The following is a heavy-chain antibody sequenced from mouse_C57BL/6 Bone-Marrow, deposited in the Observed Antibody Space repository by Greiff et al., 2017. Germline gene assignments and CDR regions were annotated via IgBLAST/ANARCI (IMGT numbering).Heavy chain of an antibody. J-gene: IGHJ4*01. CDR1: GYTFTSYW. D-gene: IGHD1-1*01. V-gene: IGHV1-59*01. CDR2: IDPSDSYT. Sequence: VKLQQPGAELVRPGTSVKLSCKASGYTFTSYWMHWVKQRPGQGLEWIGVIDPSDSYTNYNQKFKGKATLTVDTSSSTAYMQLSSLASEDSAVYYCARSGLLRFNYWGQGTSVTVSS. CDR3: ARSGLLRFNY.